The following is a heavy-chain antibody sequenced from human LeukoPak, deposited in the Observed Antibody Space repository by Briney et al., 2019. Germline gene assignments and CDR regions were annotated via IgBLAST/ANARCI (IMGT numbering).Heavy chain of an antibody. D-gene: IGHD7-27*01. J-gene: IGHJ3*02. CDR2: ISYSGST. V-gene: IGHV4-59*01. CDR3: ARGKLGMEAFDI. CDR1: GGSISSYY. Sequence: SETLSLTCTVSGGSISSYYWSWIRQPPGKGLERIVYISYSGSTNYNPSLKSRVTISVDTSKNQFSLKLSSVTAADTAVYYCARGKLGMEAFDIWGQGTMVTVSS.